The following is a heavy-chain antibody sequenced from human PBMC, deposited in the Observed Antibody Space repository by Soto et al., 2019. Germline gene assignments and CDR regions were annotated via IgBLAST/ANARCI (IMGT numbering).Heavy chain of an antibody. D-gene: IGHD3-16*02. V-gene: IGHV4-34*01. Sequence: PSATRSLTCAVYGGSFSCYYWSWIRQPPGKGLGWIGEINHSGSTNYNPSLKSRVTISVDTSKNQFSLKLSSVTAADTAVYYCARGRGQNYDYVWGSYRYKGYYYGMDVWGQGTTVTVSS. J-gene: IGHJ6*02. CDR1: GGSFSCYY. CDR3: ARGRGQNYDYVWGSYRYKGYYYGMDV. CDR2: INHSGST.